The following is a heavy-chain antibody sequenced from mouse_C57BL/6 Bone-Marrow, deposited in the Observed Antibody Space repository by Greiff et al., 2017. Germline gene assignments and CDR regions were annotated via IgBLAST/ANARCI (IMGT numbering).Heavy chain of an antibody. Sequence: VQVVESGPELVKPGASVKISCKASGYAFSSSWMNWVKQTPGKGLEWIGWIYPGDGAIYYTGKFKGKVTLTADKSYSTLFMQISSLTSEDSTVYLCATGDYFDYWGQGTTLTVSS. V-gene: IGHV1-82*01. CDR1: GYAFSSSW. CDR2: IYPGDGAI. CDR3: ATGDYFDY. J-gene: IGHJ2*01. D-gene: IGHD4-1*01.